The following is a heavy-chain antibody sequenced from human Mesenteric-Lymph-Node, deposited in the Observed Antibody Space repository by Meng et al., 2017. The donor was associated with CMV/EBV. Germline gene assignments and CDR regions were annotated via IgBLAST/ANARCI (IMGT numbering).Heavy chain of an antibody. CDR1: GFTFSNYW. J-gene: IGHJ6*02. V-gene: IGHV3-74*01. D-gene: IGHD6-13*01. CDR2: TNSDGRST. CDR3: ARVLKDSSRWYNYYHYGMDV. Sequence: GGSLRLSCAASGFTFSNYWMHWVRQAPGKGLVWVSRTNSDGRSTSYADSVKGRFTISRDNSKNTLYLQMDSLIAEDTAVYYCARVLKDSSRWYNYYHYGMDVWGQGTTVTVSS.